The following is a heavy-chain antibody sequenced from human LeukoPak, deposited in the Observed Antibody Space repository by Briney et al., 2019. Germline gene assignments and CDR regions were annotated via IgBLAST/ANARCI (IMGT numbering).Heavy chain of an antibody. CDR2: ISSSGSTI. Sequence: GGSLRLSCAASGFTFSDYYMSWIRQAPGKGLEWVSYISSSGSTIYYADSVKGRFTISRDSAKNSLYLQMNSLRAEDTAVYYCARSRYSYGYPLFDYWGQGTLVTVSS. V-gene: IGHV3-11*01. CDR3: ARSRYSYGYPLFDY. D-gene: IGHD5-18*01. CDR1: GFTFSDYY. J-gene: IGHJ4*02.